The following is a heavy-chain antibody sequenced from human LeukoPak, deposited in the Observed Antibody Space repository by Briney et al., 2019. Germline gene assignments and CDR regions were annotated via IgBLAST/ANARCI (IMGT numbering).Heavy chain of an antibody. Sequence: GGSLRLSCAASGFIFSGSAMNWVRQAPGKGLEWVSSINGVSSHIYYADSVKGRFTISRDNAKNSVYLQMNSLRSEDTAFYHCARDRCSSTSCYNTPNWFDPWGQGTLVTVSS. D-gene: IGHD2-2*02. V-gene: IGHV3-21*04. CDR3: ARDRCSSTSCYNTPNWFDP. CDR2: INGVSSHI. J-gene: IGHJ5*02. CDR1: GFIFSGSA.